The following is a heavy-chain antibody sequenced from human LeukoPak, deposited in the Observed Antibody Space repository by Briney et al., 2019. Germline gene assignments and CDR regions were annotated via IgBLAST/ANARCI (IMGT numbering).Heavy chain of an antibody. J-gene: IGHJ5*02. CDR3: AREVEMATRNWFDP. CDR2: IKQDGSEK. V-gene: IGHV3-7*01. Sequence: GGSLRLSCAASGFTFSDYWMSWVRQAPGKGLEWVANIKQDGSEKHYVDSVKGRFTISRDNAKNSLYLQMNSLRAEDTAVYYCAREVEMATRNWFDPWGQGTLVTVSS. CDR1: GFTFSDYW. D-gene: IGHD5-24*01.